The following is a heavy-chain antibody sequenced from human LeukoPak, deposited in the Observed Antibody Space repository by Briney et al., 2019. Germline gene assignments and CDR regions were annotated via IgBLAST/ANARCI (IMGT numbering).Heavy chain of an antibody. J-gene: IGHJ4*02. CDR2: IHYTGSI. CDR1: DDSLSSGTYY. D-gene: IGHD5-12*01. Sequence: SQTLSLTCTVSDDSLSSGTYYWNWIRLYPGKGLEWIGCIHYTGSIYYNPSLKSRVTISVDTSKNQFSLNVSSVTAADTAVYYCARGVDRTKIYSWGQGTLVTVSS. V-gene: IGHV4-31*03. CDR3: ARGVDRTKIYS.